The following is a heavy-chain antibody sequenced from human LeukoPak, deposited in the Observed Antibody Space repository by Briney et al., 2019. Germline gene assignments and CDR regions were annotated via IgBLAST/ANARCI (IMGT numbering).Heavy chain of an antibody. V-gene: IGHV4-34*01. CDR1: GGSFSGYY. Sequence: SETLSLTCAVYGGSFSGYYWSWIRQPPGKGLEWIGEINHSGSTNYNPSLKSRVTISVDTSKNQFSLKLSSVTAADTAVYYCARPSFGNWFDPWGQGTLVTVSS. D-gene: IGHD3-10*01. J-gene: IGHJ5*02. CDR3: ARPSFGNWFDP. CDR2: INHSGST.